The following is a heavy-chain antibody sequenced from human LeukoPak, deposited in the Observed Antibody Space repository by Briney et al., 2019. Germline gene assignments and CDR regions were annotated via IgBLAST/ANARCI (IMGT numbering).Heavy chain of an antibody. CDR3: TREAYGDYQDYYYYYMDV. CDR2: IRSKAYGGTT. Sequence: GGSLRLSCTASGFTFGDYAMSWFRQAPGKGLEWVGFIRSKAYGGTTEYAASVKGRFTISRDDSKSIAYLQMNSLKTEDTAVYYCTREAYGDYQDYYYYYMDVWGKGTTVTVSS. V-gene: IGHV3-49*03. CDR1: GFTFGDYA. D-gene: IGHD4-17*01. J-gene: IGHJ6*03.